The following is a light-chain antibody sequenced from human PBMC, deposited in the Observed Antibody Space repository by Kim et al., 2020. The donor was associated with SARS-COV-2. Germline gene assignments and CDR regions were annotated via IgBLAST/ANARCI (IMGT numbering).Light chain of an antibody. CDR1: SGHSSYI. CDR3: ETWDRNTHV. J-gene: IGLJ3*02. CDR2: LEGSGSY. Sequence: SVKLTCSLSSGHSSYIIAWHQQQPGKAPRYLMKLEGSGSYNKGSGVPDRFSGSSSGADRYITGSNLQSEDEADYYCETWDRNTHVFGGGTQLTVL. V-gene: IGLV4-60*03.